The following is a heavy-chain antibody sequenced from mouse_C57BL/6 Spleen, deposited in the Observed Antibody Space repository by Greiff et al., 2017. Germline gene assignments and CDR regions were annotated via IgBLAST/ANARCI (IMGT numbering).Heavy chain of an antibody. CDR2: LSSGSSSI. V-gene: IGHV5-17*01. D-gene: IGHD2-10*01. CDR3: ASPYYASYAMDY. Sequence: EVQGVESGGGLVKPGGSLKLSCAASGFTFSDYGMHWVRQAPEKGLEWVSYLSSGSSSIYYADTVKGRFTISRDNAKNTLFLQMTSLRSEDTAMYYCASPYYASYAMDYGGQGTSVAGSS. CDR1: GFTFSDYG. J-gene: IGHJ4*01.